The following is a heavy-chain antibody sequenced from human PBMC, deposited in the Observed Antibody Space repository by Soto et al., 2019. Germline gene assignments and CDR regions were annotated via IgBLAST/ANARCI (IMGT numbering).Heavy chain of an antibody. J-gene: IGHJ4*02. CDR3: SKALDY. V-gene: IGHV3-7*01. Sequence: HPGGSLRLSCAASGFIFSSNWMDWVRQAPGKGLEWVANINQDGSEKNYVDSVKGRFTISRDNAKNSLYLQMSSLTAEDSALYYCSKALDYWGQGALVTVSS. CDR2: INQDGSEK. CDR1: GFIFSSNW.